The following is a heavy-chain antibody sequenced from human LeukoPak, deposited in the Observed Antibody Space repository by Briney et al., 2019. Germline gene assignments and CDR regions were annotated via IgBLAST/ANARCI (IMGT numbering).Heavy chain of an antibody. CDR3: ARASRYFDWPIFDF. Sequence: SETLSLTCTVSGGSINNYYWSWIRKPPGKGLEWIGYIFYSGSTNYSPSLKSRVTITIDTSKNQFSLNLNSVTTADAAVYFCARASRYFDWPIFDFWGPGTLVTVSS. CDR2: IFYSGST. V-gene: IGHV4-59*01. J-gene: IGHJ4*02. D-gene: IGHD3-9*01. CDR1: GGSINNYY.